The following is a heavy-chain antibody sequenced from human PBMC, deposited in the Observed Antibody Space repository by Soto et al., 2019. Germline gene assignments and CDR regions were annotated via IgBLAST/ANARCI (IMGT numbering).Heavy chain of an antibody. V-gene: IGHV3-74*01. CDR1: GFTFSSYW. CDR3: ARDGGGGGGY. J-gene: IGHJ4*02. Sequence: EVQLVESGGGLVQPGGSLRLSCAASGFTFSSYWMHWVRQAPGKGLVWVSRINEDGSTINYADSVKGRFTISRDNAKNTLNRKRNGQRAGEAGVYYWARDGGGGGGYWGQGTLVTVSS. D-gene: IGHD3-16*01. CDR2: INEDGSTI.